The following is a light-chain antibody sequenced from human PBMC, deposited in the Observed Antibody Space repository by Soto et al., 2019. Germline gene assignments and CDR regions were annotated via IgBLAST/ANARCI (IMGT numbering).Light chain of an antibody. V-gene: IGKV3-20*01. CDR3: QQYGSSPSWT. Sequence: ETVLTQSPGTLSLSPGERATLSCRASQSVSYNNLAWYQQKPGQAPRLLMYGASTRATGIPDRFSGSGSGTDFPLTVSRLEPDDFAVYYCQQYGSSPSWTFGQGTRVEIK. J-gene: IGKJ1*01. CDR1: QSVSYNN. CDR2: GAS.